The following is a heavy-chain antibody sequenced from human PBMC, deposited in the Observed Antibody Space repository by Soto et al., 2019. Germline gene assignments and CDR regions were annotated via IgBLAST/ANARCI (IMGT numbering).Heavy chain of an antibody. CDR1: GFTFSNAW. V-gene: IGHV3-15*01. Sequence: GSLRLSCAASGFTFSNAWMSWVRQAPGKGLEWVGRIKSKTDGGTTDYAAPVKGRFTISRDDSKNTLYLQMNSLKTEDTAVYYCTTDVPYYDYIWGSYQDYFDYWGQGTLVTVSS. J-gene: IGHJ4*02. D-gene: IGHD3-16*02. CDR2: IKSKTDGGTT. CDR3: TTDVPYYDYIWGSYQDYFDY.